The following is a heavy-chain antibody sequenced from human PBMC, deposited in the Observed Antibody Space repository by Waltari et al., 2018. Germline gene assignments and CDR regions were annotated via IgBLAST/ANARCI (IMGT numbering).Heavy chain of an antibody. CDR1: GGTFSSYA. V-gene: IGHV1-69*09. Sequence: QVQLVQSGAEVKKPGSSVKVSCKASGGTFSSYAISWVRQAPGQGLEWMGRIIPILGIANYAQKFQGRVTITADKSTSTAYMELSSLRSEDMAVYYCARSAYYYDSSGYANWGQGTLVTVSS. J-gene: IGHJ4*02. D-gene: IGHD3-22*01. CDR2: IIPILGIA. CDR3: ARSAYYYDSSGYAN.